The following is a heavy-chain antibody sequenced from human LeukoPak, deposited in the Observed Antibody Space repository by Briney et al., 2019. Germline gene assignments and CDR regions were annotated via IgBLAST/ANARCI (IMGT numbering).Heavy chain of an antibody. D-gene: IGHD1-14*01. CDR2: ISESGGSS. V-gene: IGHV3-23*01. J-gene: IGHJ6*02. CDR1: EFNFKFYA. Sequence: GGSLRLSCVASEFNFKFYAMSWVRQAPGKGLEWVSTISESGGSSYYANSVKGRFTISRDNSKNTLYLQMNSLRAEDTAVYYCAKVLYNPTSYYYGMDVWGQGTTVTVSS. CDR3: AKVLYNPTSYYYGMDV.